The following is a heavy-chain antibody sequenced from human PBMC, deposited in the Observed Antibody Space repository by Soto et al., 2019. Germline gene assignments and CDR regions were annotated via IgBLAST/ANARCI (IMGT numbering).Heavy chain of an antibody. CDR1: GGSISSSSYY. V-gene: IGHV4-39*07. D-gene: IGHD3-3*01. Sequence: SETLSLTCTVSGGSISSSSYYWGWIRQPPGKGLEWIGSIYYSGSTYYNPSLKSRVTISVDTSKNQFSLKLSSVTAADTAVYYCARLKSPYAASYYGGGFFDFWGRGTLVTV. J-gene: IGHJ4*02. CDR2: IYYSGST. CDR3: ARLKSPYAASYYGGGFFDF.